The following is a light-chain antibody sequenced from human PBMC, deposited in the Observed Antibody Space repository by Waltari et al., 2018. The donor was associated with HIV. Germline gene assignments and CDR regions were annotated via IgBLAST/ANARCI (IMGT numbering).Light chain of an antibody. J-gene: IGLJ2*01. CDR1: SSDIGAYDH. V-gene: IGLV2-14*03. Sequence: QSGLTQPASVTGSPGQSITISCSGSSSDIGAYDHVSWYRQHPGEAPKFMIYSVNKRPSGVSERLSGSKSGNTASLTISGLQAEDEAIYHCSSFTAYTNHVLFGGGTRLTVL. CDR2: SVN. CDR3: SSFTAYTNHVL.